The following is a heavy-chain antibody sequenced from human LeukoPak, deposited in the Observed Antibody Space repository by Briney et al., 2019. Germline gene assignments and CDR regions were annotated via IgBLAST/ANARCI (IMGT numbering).Heavy chain of an antibody. V-gene: IGHV1-2*02. Sequence: GASVKVSCKASGYTFADYYMHWVRQAPGQGLEWLGWINPNTGDTNYAQNFQGRVTMTRDTSISTAYMELSSLRSDDTAVYYCARHFGSGGDAFDYWGQGTLVTVSS. CDR1: GYTFADYY. D-gene: IGHD3-3*02. CDR2: INPNTGDT. CDR3: ARHFGSGGDAFDY. J-gene: IGHJ4*02.